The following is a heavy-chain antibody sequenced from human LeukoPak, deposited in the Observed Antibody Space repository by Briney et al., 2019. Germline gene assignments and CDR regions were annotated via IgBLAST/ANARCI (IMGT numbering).Heavy chain of an antibody. V-gene: IGHV3-33*08. CDR1: GFTFSSYA. J-gene: IGHJ4*02. CDR3: ARDRYYDILTGYSGDYFDY. Sequence: GGSLRLSCAASGFTFSSYAMHWVRQAPGKGLEWVAVIWYDGSNKYYADSVKGRFTISRDNSKNTLYLQMNSLRAEDTAVYYCARDRYYDILTGYSGDYFDYWGQGTLVTVSS. D-gene: IGHD3-9*01. CDR2: IWYDGSNK.